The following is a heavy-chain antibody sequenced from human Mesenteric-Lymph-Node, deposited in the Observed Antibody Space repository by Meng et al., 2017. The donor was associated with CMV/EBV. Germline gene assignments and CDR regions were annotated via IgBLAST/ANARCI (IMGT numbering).Heavy chain of an antibody. D-gene: IGHD3-9*01. CDR1: GFTFSSYW. CDR3: ARDLDDILTGERWFDP. CDR2: IKQDGSEK. J-gene: IGHJ5*02. Sequence: GGSLRLSCAASGFTFSSYWMSWVRQAPGKGLEWVANIKQDGSEKYYVDSVKGRFTISRDNAKNSLYLQMNSLRAEDTAVYYCARDLDDILTGERWFDPWGQGTLVTVSS. V-gene: IGHV3-7*01.